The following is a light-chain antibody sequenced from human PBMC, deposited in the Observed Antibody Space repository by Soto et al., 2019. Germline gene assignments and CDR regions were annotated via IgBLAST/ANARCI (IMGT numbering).Light chain of an antibody. CDR2: TNN. CDR1: SSNIGSNF. CDR3: CSYAGGYT. J-gene: IGLJ2*01. V-gene: IGLV1-44*01. Sequence: QPVLTQPPSASGTPGQRVTISCSGSSSNIGSNFVYWYQHLPGTAPKLLIYTNNQRPSGVPDRFSGSKSGNTASLTISGLQAEDEADYHCCSYAGGYTFGGGTKLTVL.